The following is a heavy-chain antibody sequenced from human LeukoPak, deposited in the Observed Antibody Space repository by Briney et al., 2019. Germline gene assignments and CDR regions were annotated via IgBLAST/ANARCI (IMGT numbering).Heavy chain of an antibody. Sequence: SETLSLTCAVYGGSFSGYYWSWIRQPPGKGLEWIGEINHSGSTNYNPSLKSRGTISVDTSRNQFSLKLRSVTAADTAVYYCARGLEDVVVVVAATAFDLWGRGTLVAVSS. CDR1: GGSFSGYY. D-gene: IGHD2-15*01. V-gene: IGHV4-34*01. CDR3: ARGLEDVVVVVAATAFDL. J-gene: IGHJ2*01. CDR2: INHSGST.